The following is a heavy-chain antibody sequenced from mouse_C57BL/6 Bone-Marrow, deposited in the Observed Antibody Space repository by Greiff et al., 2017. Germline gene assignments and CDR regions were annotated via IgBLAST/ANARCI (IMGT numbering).Heavy chain of an antibody. CDR1: GYTFTSYW. CDR2: IDPSDSYT. V-gene: IGHV1-69*01. Sequence: VQLQQPGAELVMPGASVKLSCKASGYTFTSYWLHWVKQRPGQGLEWIGEIDPSDSYTNYTQKFKGKSTLTVDKSSSTAYMQLSSLTSEDSAVYYCARGGYCNPFAYWGQGTLVTVSA. J-gene: IGHJ3*01. D-gene: IGHD2-1*01. CDR3: ARGGYCNPFAY.